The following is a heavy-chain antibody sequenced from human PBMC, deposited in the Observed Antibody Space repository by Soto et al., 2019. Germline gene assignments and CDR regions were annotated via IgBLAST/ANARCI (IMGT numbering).Heavy chain of an antibody. V-gene: IGHV1-18*01. CDR2: ISAHNGNT. Sequence: QVHLVQSGAEVKKPGASVKVSCKGSGYGFTTYGITWVRQAPGQGLEWMAWISAHNGNTNYAQKLXGXVXXTRDTSTSTAYMELRSLRSDDTAVYYCAGGRYGDYWGQGALVTVSS. D-gene: IGHD1-1*01. CDR1: GYGFTTYG. CDR3: AGGRYGDY. J-gene: IGHJ4*02.